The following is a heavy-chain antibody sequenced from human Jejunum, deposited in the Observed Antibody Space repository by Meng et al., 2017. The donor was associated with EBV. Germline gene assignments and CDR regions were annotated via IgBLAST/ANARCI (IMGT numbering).Heavy chain of an antibody. CDR2: INHSGTT. CDR3: ARGVYGPTTRGREYFIH. J-gene: IGHJ1*01. D-gene: IGHD2/OR15-2a*01. V-gene: IGHV4-34*01. Sequence: DQLHQWGAGLLKPSETLSLTCGVYGGSFNGYYWTWIRQSPGKSLEWIGEINHSGTTNYNPSLRSRVIISVDTSKKQFSLTLTSVTAADTAVYYCARGVYGPTTRGREYFIHWGRGTLVTVSS. CDR1: GGSFNGYY.